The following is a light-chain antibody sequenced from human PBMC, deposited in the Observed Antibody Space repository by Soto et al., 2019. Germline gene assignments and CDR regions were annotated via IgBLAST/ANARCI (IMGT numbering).Light chain of an antibody. V-gene: IGKV1-5*03. J-gene: IGKJ1*01. Sequence: DIQMTQSPSTLSASVGDRVTITCRASQSISSWLAWYQQKPGKAAKLLIYKASSLESGVPSRFSGSGSGTEFPLTISSLKPDDFKTNSCKKKIVYPWPFGQGTKVEF. CDR3: KKKIVYPWP. CDR1: QSISSW. CDR2: KAS.